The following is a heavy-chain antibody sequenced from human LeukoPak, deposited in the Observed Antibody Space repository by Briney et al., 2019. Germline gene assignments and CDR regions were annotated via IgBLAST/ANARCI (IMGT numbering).Heavy chain of an antibody. CDR3: AKGAYDSIEMGYFDY. Sequence: PGASLRLSCAASGFSFSNFAMSWVRQAPGKGLEWVSLIIGSSGDTFYADSVKGRFTISRDNSKNRLYLQMNSLRAEDTALYYCAKGAYDSIEMGYFDYWGQGTLVTVSS. V-gene: IGHV3-23*01. J-gene: IGHJ4*02. CDR1: GFSFSNFA. D-gene: IGHD5-12*01. CDR2: IIGSSGDT.